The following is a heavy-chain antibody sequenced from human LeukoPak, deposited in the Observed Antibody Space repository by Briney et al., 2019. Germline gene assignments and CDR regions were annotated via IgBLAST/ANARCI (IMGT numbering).Heavy chain of an antibody. CDR1: GLTFSTSG. V-gene: IGHV3-21*06. J-gene: IGHJ4*02. CDR3: ATETNGRHYDY. Sequence: PGGSLRLSCTASGLTFSTSGFNWVRQAPGKGLEWVASIGPTGSDRYHADSIKGRFTISRDNANNFLYQQMNSPRAEDTAVYYCATETNGRHYDYWGQGTLLTVSS. CDR2: IGPTGSDR. D-gene: IGHD1-14*01.